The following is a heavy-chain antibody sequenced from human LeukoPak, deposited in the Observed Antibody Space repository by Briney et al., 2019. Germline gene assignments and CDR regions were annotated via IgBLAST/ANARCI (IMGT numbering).Heavy chain of an antibody. D-gene: IGHD6-19*01. V-gene: IGHV4-59*12. CDR1: GVSIKSSY. J-gene: IGHJ4*02. Sequence: SETLSLTCSVSGVSIKSSYWSWIRQPPGKGLEWIGDIHYSESINYNPSLKSRVTISVDTSKNQLSLKLSSVTAADTAVYYCARRPGGSSGWYMIWGQGTLVTVSS. CDR3: ARRPGGSSGWYMI. CDR2: IHYSESI.